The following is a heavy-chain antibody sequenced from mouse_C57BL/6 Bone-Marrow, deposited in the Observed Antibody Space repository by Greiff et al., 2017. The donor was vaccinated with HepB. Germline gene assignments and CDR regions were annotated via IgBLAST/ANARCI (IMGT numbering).Heavy chain of an antibody. V-gene: IGHV1-15*01. CDR2: IDPETGGT. CDR1: GYTFTDYE. Sequence: VQVVESGAELVRPGASVTLSCKASGYTFTDYEMHWVKQTPVHGLEWIGAIDPETGGTAYNQKFKGKAILTADKSSSTAYMELRSLTSEDSAVYYCTRQNSLYYYGSSWYFDVWGTGTTVTVSS. J-gene: IGHJ1*03. D-gene: IGHD1-1*01. CDR3: TRQNSLYYYGSSWYFDV.